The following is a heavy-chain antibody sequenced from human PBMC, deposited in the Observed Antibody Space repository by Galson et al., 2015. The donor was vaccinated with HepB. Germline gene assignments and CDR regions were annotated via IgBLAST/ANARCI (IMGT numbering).Heavy chain of an antibody. CDR3: ATGGGWGRPFDY. D-gene: IGHD3-16*01. V-gene: IGHV3-48*04. Sequence: SLRLSCAASGFTFSSFTMNWVRQAPGKGLEWVSYISTSSSTIYYADSVKGRFTISRDNAKNSLSLQMNSLRAEDTAVYYCATGGGWGRPFDYWGQGTLVTVSS. J-gene: IGHJ4*02. CDR2: ISTSSSTI. CDR1: GFTFSSFT.